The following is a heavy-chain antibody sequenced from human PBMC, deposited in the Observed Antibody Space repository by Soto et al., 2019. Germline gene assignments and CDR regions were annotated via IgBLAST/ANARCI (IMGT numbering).Heavy chain of an antibody. CDR2: IVVGSGNT. V-gene: IGHV1-58*01. CDR1: GFTFTSSA. Sequence: ASVKVSCKGSGFTFTSSAVQWVRQARGQRLEWIGWIVVGSGNTNYAQKFQERVTITRDMSTSTAYMELSSLRSEDTAVYYCATSEGDEKETYYDLWSGPYPNYYYYYGMDVWGQGTTVTVSS. D-gene: IGHD3-3*01. J-gene: IGHJ6*02. CDR3: ATSEGDEKETYYDLWSGPYPNYYYYYGMDV.